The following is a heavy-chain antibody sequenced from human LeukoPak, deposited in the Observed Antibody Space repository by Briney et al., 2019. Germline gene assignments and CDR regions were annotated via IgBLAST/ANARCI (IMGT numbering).Heavy chain of an antibody. Sequence: GGSLRLSCAASGFTFSSYSMNWVRQAPGKGLEWISYISGGGSLMYYADSVKGRFTISRDNARNSLYLQMNSLRAEDTAVYYCARGIGWPYFDYWGQGTLVTVSS. CDR1: GFTFSSYS. V-gene: IGHV3-48*04. D-gene: IGHD5-24*01. J-gene: IGHJ4*02. CDR3: ARGIGWPYFDY. CDR2: ISGGGSLM.